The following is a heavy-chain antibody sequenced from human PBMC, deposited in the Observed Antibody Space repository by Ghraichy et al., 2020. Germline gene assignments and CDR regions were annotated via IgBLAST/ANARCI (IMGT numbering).Heavy chain of an antibody. CDR3: ARGGAAAGPYYGMDV. J-gene: IGHJ6*02. CDR1: GGSISSYY. V-gene: IGHV4-4*07. CDR2: IYTSGST. D-gene: IGHD6-13*01. Sequence: SETLSLTCTVSGGSISSYYWSWIRQPAGKGLEWIGRIYTSGSTNYNPSLKSRVTMSVDTSKNQFSLKPSSVTAADTAVYYCARGGAAAGPYYGMDVWGQGTTVTVAS.